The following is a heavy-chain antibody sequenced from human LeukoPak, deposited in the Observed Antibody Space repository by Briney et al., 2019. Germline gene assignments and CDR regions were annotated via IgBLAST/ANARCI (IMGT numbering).Heavy chain of an antibody. CDR2: IYPGDSDT. V-gene: IGHV5-51*01. Sequence: KHGESLKISCKGSGCSFTTYWIGWVRQMPGKGLEWMGIIYPGDSDTKYSPSFQGQVTISADKSISTAYLQWSSLKASDTAMYYCAIRYSGSYNDYWGQGTLVTVSS. J-gene: IGHJ4*02. CDR1: GCSFTTYW. CDR3: AIRYSGSYNDY. D-gene: IGHD1-26*01.